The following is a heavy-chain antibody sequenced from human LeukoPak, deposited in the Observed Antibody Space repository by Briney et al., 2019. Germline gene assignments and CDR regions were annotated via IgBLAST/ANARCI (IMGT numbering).Heavy chain of an antibody. CDR3: ARTLTDYYGMDV. Sequence: GGSLRLSCAASGFTFSSYAMSWVRQAPGKGLEWVSAISGSGGSTYYADSVKGRFTISRDNSKNTLYLQMSSLRAEDTAVYYCARTLTDYYGMDVWGQGTTVTVSS. J-gene: IGHJ6*02. D-gene: IGHD1-14*01. V-gene: IGHV3-23*01. CDR2: ISGSGGST. CDR1: GFTFSSYA.